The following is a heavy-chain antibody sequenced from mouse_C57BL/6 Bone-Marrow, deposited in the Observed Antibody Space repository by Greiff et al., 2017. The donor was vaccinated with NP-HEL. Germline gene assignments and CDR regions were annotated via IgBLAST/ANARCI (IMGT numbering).Heavy chain of an antibody. CDR3: ARAYGSFDD. CDR2: IDPEDGET. V-gene: IGHV14-2*01. Sequence: VQLQQSGAELVKPGASVKLSCTASGFNIKDYYMHWVKQRTEQGLEWIGRIDPEDGETKYATKFQGKATITADTSSNTAYLQLSSLTSEDTAVYYCARAYGSFDDWGQGTTLTVSS. J-gene: IGHJ2*01. CDR1: GFNIKDYY. D-gene: IGHD2-2*01.